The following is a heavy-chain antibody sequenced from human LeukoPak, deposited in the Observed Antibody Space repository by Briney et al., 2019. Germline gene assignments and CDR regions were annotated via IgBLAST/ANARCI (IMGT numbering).Heavy chain of an antibody. J-gene: IGHJ4*02. CDR3: ARRFAGGSGYPPFDY. D-gene: IGHD3-22*01. V-gene: IGHV4-39*07. Sequence: SETLSLTCTVSGGSISSSSYYWGWIRQPPGKGLEWIGSIYYSGSTYYNPSLKSRVTISVDTSKNQFSLKLSSVTAADTAVYYCARRFAGGSGYPPFDYWGQGTLVTVSS. CDR1: GGSISSSSYY. CDR2: IYYSGST.